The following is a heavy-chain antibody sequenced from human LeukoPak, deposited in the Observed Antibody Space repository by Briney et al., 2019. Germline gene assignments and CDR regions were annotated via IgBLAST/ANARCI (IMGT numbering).Heavy chain of an antibody. V-gene: IGHV3-23*01. CDR1: GFTFDDYG. CDR3: AKRVERLT. Sequence: GGSMRLACAASGFTFDDYGMSWVRQAPGKGLEWVSAISGSGGSTYYADSVKGRFTISRDNSKNTLYLQMNSLRAEDTAVYYCAKRVERLTWGQGTLVTVSS. D-gene: IGHD3-3*01. CDR2: ISGSGGST. J-gene: IGHJ5*02.